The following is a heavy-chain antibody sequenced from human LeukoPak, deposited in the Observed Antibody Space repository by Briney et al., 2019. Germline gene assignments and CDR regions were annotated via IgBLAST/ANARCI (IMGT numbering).Heavy chain of an antibody. CDR1: GYSISSGYY. V-gene: IGHV4-38-2*02. J-gene: IGHJ5*02. CDR3: AREGGSSRGGWVHP. D-gene: IGHD6-13*01. CDR2: IYHSGRT. Sequence: PSETLSLTCTVSGYSISSGYYWGWIRQPPGKGLEWIGSIYHSGRTYYNPSLKSRVTISVDTSKNQFSLKLSSVTAAATAVYYFAREGGSSRGGWVHPLGQGTLVTVSS.